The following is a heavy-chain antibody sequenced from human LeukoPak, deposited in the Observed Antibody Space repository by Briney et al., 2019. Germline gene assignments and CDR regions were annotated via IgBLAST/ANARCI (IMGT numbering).Heavy chain of an antibody. D-gene: IGHD4-17*01. V-gene: IGHV4-4*07. CDR3: ARYRDGYYFDY. J-gene: IGHJ4*02. CDR1: GGSISGYY. Sequence: PSETLSLTCTVSGGSISGYYWSCIRQPAGKGLEWIGRGHTSGITNYNASLQSRVTMSVDTSKNQLSLKLNSVTAADTAVYFCARYRDGYYFDYWGQGTLVTVSS. CDR2: GHTSGIT.